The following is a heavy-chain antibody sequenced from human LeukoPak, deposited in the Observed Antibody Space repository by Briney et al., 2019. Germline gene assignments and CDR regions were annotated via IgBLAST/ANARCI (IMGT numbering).Heavy chain of an antibody. Sequence: ASVKVSCKASGYTFTGYYMHWVRQAPGQGLEWMGWINPNSGGTNYAQKFQGRVTMTRDTSISTAYMELSRLRSDDTAVYYCARESYCITMVRGVIGYWGQGTLVTVSS. D-gene: IGHD3-10*01. J-gene: IGHJ4*02. CDR1: GYTFTGYY. V-gene: IGHV1-2*02. CDR2: INPNSGGT. CDR3: ARESYCITMVRGVIGY.